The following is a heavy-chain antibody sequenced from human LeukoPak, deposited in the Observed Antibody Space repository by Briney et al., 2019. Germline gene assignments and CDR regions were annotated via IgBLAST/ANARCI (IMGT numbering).Heavy chain of an antibody. V-gene: IGHV4-34*01. D-gene: IGHD3-10*01. CDR2: INHGGST. J-gene: IGHJ6*03. CDR1: GGPSTLHY. Sequence: PSETLSLTCAFSGGPSTLHYWSWIRQFPGKGLEWIGDINHGGSTSYKSSFKSRVTISLDTSKNQISLKLSSVTAADTAVYYCARLRRGVRGVRGYYYYYMDVWGKGTTVTISS. CDR3: ARLRRGVRGVRGYYYYYMDV.